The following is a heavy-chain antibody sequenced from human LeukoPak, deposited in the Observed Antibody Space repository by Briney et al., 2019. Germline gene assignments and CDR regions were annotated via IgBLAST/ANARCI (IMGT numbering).Heavy chain of an antibody. D-gene: IGHD2/OR15-2a*01. CDR1: GFTFTTYS. J-gene: IGHJ3*02. CDR3: ASEAILTAFNAFDI. Sequence: PGGTLRLSCAAFGFTFTTYSMNWVRQAPGKGLEWVSYVSSSSGTIYYADSVKGRFTISRDNAKNSLYLQMNSLRAEDTAVYYCASEAILTAFNAFDIWGQGTMVTVSS. CDR2: VSSSSGTI. V-gene: IGHV3-48*01.